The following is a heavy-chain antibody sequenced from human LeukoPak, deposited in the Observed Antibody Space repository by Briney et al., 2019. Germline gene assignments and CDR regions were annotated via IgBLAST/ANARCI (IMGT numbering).Heavy chain of an antibody. CDR2: IYYSGST. Sequence: SENLSLTCTVSGGSISSYYWGWIRQPPGKGLEWVGDIYYSGSTNYNPSLKSRVTISVDTSKNQFSLKLSSVTAADTAVYYCARLPDYYDSNGYYFDYWGQGTLVTVSS. CDR1: GGSISSYY. J-gene: IGHJ4*02. D-gene: IGHD3-22*01. V-gene: IGHV4-59*01. CDR3: ARLPDYYDSNGYYFDY.